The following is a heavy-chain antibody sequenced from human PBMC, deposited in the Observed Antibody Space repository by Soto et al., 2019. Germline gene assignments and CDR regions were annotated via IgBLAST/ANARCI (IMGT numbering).Heavy chain of an antibody. D-gene: IGHD5-18*01. CDR2: VNAGNDNT. CDR1: GYTFTNNV. CDR3: AREVPYGYSRFDY. Sequence: GASVKVSCKTSGYTFTNNVIHWVRQAPGQRPEWIGWVNAGNDNTKWSREFQGRLTLTKDTSATTAYMELGSLTPEDTAIYFCAREVPYGYSRFDYWGQGTLVTVSS. J-gene: IGHJ4*02. V-gene: IGHV1-3*01.